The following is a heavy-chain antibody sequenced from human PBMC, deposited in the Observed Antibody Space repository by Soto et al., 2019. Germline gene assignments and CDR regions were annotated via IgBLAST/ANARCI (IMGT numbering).Heavy chain of an antibody. J-gene: IGHJ6*02. CDR1: GFTFSSYW. Sequence: EVQLVESGGGLVQPGGSLRLSCVDSGFTFSSYWMSWVRQAPVKGLEWVGNIKQDGSEENYADSVKGRFTISRDNAKNSMYLQTNSLRVEDTAVYDCARIAASGRGWDVWGQGTTVVVSS. D-gene: IGHD6-13*01. CDR2: IKQDGSEE. CDR3: ARIAASGRGWDV. V-gene: IGHV3-7*01.